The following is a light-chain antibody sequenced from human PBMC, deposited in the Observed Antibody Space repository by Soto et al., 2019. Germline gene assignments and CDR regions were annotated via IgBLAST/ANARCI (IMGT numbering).Light chain of an antibody. CDR3: QQYRSVWT. V-gene: IGKV3-20*01. CDR1: QSFSSNY. J-gene: IGKJ1*01. Sequence: EIVLTQSPGTLSLSPGERATLSCRASQSFSSNYLAWYQQKPGQAPRILIYGATTRATGIPDRFSGSESGTDFTLTISRLEPDDSAVYYCQQYRSVWTFGQGTK. CDR2: GAT.